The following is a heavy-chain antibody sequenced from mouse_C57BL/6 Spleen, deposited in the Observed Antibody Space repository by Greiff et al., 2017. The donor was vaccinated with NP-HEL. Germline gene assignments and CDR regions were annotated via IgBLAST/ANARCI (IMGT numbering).Heavy chain of an antibody. J-gene: IGHJ4*01. V-gene: IGHV2-4*01. Sequence: QVQLQQSGPGLVQPSQSLSITCTVSGFSLTSYGVHWVRQPPGKGLEWLGVIWSGGSTAYNAAFISRLSISKDNSKGQVFFKMNSLQADDTAIYDCAKPRDLLWCAMDYWGQGTSVTVSS. D-gene: IGHD2-13*01. CDR2: IWSGGST. CDR3: AKPRDLLWCAMDY. CDR1: GFSLTSYG.